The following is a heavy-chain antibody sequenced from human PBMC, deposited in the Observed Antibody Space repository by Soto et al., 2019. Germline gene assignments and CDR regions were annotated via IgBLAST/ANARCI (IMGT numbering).Heavy chain of an antibody. Sequence: QVQLVESGGGVVQPGRSLRLSCAASGFTFSSYGMHWVRQAPGKGLEWVAVISYDGRNKYYADAVKGRFTISRDNSKHTLYLQMSSLRAEDPAVYYCVKDGSSGWPYFYDMDVWGQGTTVTVSS. J-gene: IGHJ6*02. CDR3: VKDGSSGWPYFYDMDV. V-gene: IGHV3-30*18. CDR1: GFTFSSYG. D-gene: IGHD6-19*01. CDR2: ISYDGRNK.